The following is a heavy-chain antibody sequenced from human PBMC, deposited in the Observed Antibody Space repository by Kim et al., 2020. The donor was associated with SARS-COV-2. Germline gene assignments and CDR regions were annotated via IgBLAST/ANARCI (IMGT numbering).Heavy chain of an antibody. CDR2: IWYDGSNK. V-gene: IGHV3-33*06. D-gene: IGHD6-19*01. CDR1: GFTFSNYG. CDR3: AKARAAVAGYYYGMDV. J-gene: IGHJ6*01. Sequence: GGSLRLSCAASGFTFSNYGMHWVRQAPGKGLEWVAVIWYDGSNKYYADSVKGRFTISRDNSKNTLYLQMNSLRAEDTAVYYCAKARAAVAGYYYGMDVWG.